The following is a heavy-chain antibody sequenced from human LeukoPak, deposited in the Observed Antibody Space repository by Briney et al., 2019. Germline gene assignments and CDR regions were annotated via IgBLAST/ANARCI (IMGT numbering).Heavy chain of an antibody. CDR1: GGSISSYY. V-gene: IGHV4-59*01. CDR2: IYYSGST. J-gene: IGHJ4*02. Sequence: SETLSLTCTVSGGSISSYYWSWIRQPPGKGLEWIGYIYYSGSTNYNPSLKSRVTISVDTSKNQFSLKLSSVTAADTAVYHCARVGIYYDYVWGSYRFDLLSFDYWGQGTLVTVSS. D-gene: IGHD3-16*02. CDR3: ARVGIYYDYVWGSYRFDLLSFDY.